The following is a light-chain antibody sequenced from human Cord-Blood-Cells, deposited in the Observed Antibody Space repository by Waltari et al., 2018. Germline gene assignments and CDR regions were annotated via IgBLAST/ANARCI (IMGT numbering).Light chain of an antibody. V-gene: IGKV1-39*01. CDR3: QQSYSTPWT. J-gene: IGKJ1*01. CDR2: AAS. Sequence: DMQMTQSPPSLSASVGDRVTITCRTSQSISSYLNWYQQKPGQAPKLLIYAASSLQSGVPSRFSGSGSGTDFTLTISSLQPEDFATYYCQQSYSTPWTFGQWTKVEIK. CDR1: QSISSY.